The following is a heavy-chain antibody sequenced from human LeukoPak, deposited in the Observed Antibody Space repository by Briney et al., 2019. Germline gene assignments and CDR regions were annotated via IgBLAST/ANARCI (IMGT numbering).Heavy chain of an antibody. CDR3: ARVQLARDYFDY. V-gene: IGHV4-59*01. D-gene: IGHD6-13*01. J-gene: IGHJ4*02. CDR2: IYYSGST. Sequence: SETLPLTCTVSGGSISSYYWSWIRQPPGKGLEWIGYIYYSGSTNYNPSLKSRVTISVDTSKNQFSLKLSSVTAADTAVYYCARVQLARDYFDYWGQGTLVTVSS. CDR1: GGSISSYY.